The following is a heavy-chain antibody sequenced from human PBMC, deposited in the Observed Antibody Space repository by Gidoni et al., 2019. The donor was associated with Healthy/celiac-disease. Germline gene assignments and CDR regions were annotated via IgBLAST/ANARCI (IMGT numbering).Heavy chain of an antibody. CDR2: INHSGST. J-gene: IGHJ5*02. Sequence: QVQLQQWGAGLLKPSETLSLTCAVYGASFSGYYWSWIRQPPGKGLEWIGEINHSGSTNYNPSLKSRVTISVDTSKNQFSLKLSSVTAADTAVYYCARGGASRPGGWFDPWGQGTLVTVSS. D-gene: IGHD3-16*01. V-gene: IGHV4-34*01. CDR1: GASFSGYY. CDR3: ARGGASRPGGWFDP.